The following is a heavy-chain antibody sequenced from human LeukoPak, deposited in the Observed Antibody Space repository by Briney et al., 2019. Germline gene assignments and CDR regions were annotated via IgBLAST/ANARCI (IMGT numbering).Heavy chain of an antibody. Sequence: KALGTLSLTCTIPVDSLSSSRSYWGWIRQPPGKGLEWYRKINLIGSTNYNPTVNSPATISVATSNNQCSLKLSSVTAADTAVYYYAQRKWLGVIDYWGQRTLVTVSS. CDR1: VDSLSSSRSY. D-gene: IGHD6-19*01. V-gene: IGHV4-39*07. CDR3: AQRKWLGVIDY. J-gene: IGHJ4*02. CDR2: INLIGST.